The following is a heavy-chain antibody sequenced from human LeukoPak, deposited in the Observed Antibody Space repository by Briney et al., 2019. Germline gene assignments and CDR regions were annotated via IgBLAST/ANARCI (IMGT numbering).Heavy chain of an antibody. CDR1: GYTFTGYY. J-gene: IGHJ4*02. CDR2: INPNSGAT. D-gene: IGHD2-15*01. V-gene: IGHV1-2*02. Sequence: ASVKVSYTASGYTFTGYYMHWVRQAPGQGPEWLGWINPNSGATNYAQNFQGRVTMTRDTSISTAYMELSRLRSDDTAVYYCARDGYCSGGSCPDLDYWGQGTLVTVSS. CDR3: ARDGYCSGGSCPDLDY.